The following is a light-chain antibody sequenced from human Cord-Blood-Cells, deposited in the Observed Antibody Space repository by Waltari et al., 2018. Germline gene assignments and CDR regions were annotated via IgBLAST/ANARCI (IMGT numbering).Light chain of an antibody. Sequence: SSELTQDPAVSVALGQTVRITCPGDSLRSYYASWYQQKPGQAHLIVIYGKNNRPSGIPDRFSGSSSGNTASLTITGAQAEDEADYYCNSRDSSGNHWVFGGGTKLTVL. CDR1: SLRSYY. J-gene: IGLJ3*02. CDR3: NSRDSSGNHWV. V-gene: IGLV3-19*01. CDR2: GKN.